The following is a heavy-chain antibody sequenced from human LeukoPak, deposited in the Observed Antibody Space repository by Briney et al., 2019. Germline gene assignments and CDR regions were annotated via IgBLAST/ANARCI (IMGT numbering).Heavy chain of an antibody. V-gene: IGHV3-21*01. CDR2: ISSSGAYI. CDR3: ARGVGNYRYYFDF. D-gene: IGHD3-22*01. CDR1: GFTFSSYA. J-gene: IGHJ4*02. Sequence: GGSLRPSCAASGFTFSSYAMNWIRQAPGKGLEWVSSISSSGAYIYYADLVEGRFTISRDNGKNSLYLQMNSLRAEDTAVYYCARGVGNYRYYFDFWGQGTLVTVSS.